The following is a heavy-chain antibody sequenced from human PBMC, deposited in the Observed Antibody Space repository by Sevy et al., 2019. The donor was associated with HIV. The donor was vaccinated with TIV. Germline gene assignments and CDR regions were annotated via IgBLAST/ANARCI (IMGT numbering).Heavy chain of an antibody. CDR3: ARSRGWRDAFDI. J-gene: IGHJ3*02. V-gene: IGHV3-7*01. CDR1: GFTFSSYW. D-gene: IGHD3-10*01. CDR2: IKQDGSDE. Sequence: GGSLRLSCAASGFTFSSYWMTWVRQAPGKGVEWVANIKQDGSDEYYVDSVKGRFTISRDNAKNSLYLQMNSLRGEDTAVYYCARSRGWRDAFDIWGQGTMVTVSS.